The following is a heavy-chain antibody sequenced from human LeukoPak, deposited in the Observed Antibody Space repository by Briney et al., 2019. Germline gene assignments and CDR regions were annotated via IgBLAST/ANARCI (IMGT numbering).Heavy chain of an antibody. J-gene: IGHJ4*02. V-gene: IGHV3-23*01. D-gene: IGHD6-13*01. CDR1: GFTFSSYA. Sequence: PGGSLTLSCAASGFTFSSYAMSWVRQAPGKGLEWVSAISGSGDSTYYAESVKGRFTISRDNSKNTLSLQMNSLRAEDTAVYYCAKSLAAAGTGGDDYWGQGTLVTVSS. CDR3: AKSLAAAGTGGDDY. CDR2: ISGSGDST.